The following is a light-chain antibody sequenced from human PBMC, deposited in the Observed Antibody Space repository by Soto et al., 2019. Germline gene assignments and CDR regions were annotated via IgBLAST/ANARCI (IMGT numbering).Light chain of an antibody. V-gene: IGKV1-5*03. J-gene: IGKJ1*01. CDR3: LHCNSYSLWT. CDR1: QSIDTW. Sequence: IQMTQSASTLSASVGDRVTITCRASQSIDTWLAWYQHKPGKAPKLLIFKASTLESGVPSRFSGSGSGTEFTLTISSLQPDDFATYYCLHCNSYSLWTFGRGTKVDIK. CDR2: KAS.